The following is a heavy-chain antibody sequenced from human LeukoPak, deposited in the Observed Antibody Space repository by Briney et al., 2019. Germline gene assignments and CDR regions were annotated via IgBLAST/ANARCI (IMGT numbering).Heavy chain of an antibody. CDR3: ARDGGSDANNSHYFDY. CDR1: GYTFSDYY. CDR2: IHPNSGGT. V-gene: IGHV1-2*02. J-gene: IGHJ4*02. D-gene: IGHD5-24*01. Sequence: GASVKVSCKASGYTFSDYYIHWVRQAPGQGFEWMGWIHPNSGGTSYAQKFRGRITMTRDTSISTAYMELSSLRSDDTAIYYCARDGGSDANNSHYFDYWGQGTLVTVSS.